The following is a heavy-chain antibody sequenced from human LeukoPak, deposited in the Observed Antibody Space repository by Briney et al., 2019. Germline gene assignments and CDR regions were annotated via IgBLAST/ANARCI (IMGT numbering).Heavy chain of an antibody. J-gene: IGHJ4*02. CDR2: INSDGSST. CDR3: ARVATYYDSSGYNSGYFDY. Sequence: GGSLRLSCAASGFTFSSYWMNWVRQAPGKGLVWVSRINSDGSSTSYADSVKGRFTISRDNAKNTLYLQMNSLRAEDTAVYYCARVATYYDSSGYNSGYFDYWGQGTLVTVSS. CDR1: GFTFSSYW. D-gene: IGHD3-22*01. V-gene: IGHV3-74*01.